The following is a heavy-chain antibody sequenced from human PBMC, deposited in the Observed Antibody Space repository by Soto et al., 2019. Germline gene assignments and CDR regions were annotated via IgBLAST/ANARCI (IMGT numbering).Heavy chain of an antibody. D-gene: IGHD3-3*01. CDR2: ISYDGSNK. Sequence: QVQLVESGGGVVQPGRSLRLSCAASGFTFSSYAMHWVRQAPGKGLEWVAVISYDGSNKYYADPVKGRFTISRDNSKNTLYRKMNSLRAEDTAVYYCARETYYDFWSGPYYGMDVWGQGTTVTVSS. V-gene: IGHV3-30-3*01. CDR3: ARETYYDFWSGPYYGMDV. J-gene: IGHJ6*02. CDR1: GFTFSSYA.